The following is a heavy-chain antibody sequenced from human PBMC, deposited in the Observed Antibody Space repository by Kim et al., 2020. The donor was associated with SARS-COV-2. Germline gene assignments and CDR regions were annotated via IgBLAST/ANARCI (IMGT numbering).Heavy chain of an antibody. CDR2: ISYSGSS. Sequence: SETLSLTCTVSGGSISSSNYFWGWIRQSPEKGLEWIASISYSGSSYSNPTLKSRVIISVDTSNNRFSLKLSSVTAADSAVYYCARDSRVEVATKPGGPFDCWGQGTLVSVSS. D-gene: IGHD5-12*01. CDR1: GGSISSSNYF. V-gene: IGHV4-39*07. J-gene: IGHJ4*02. CDR3: ARDSRVEVATKPGGPFDC.